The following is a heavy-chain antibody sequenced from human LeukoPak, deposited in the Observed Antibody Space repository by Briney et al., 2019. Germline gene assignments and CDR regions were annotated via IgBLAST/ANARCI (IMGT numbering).Heavy chain of an antibody. CDR2: ISGGGGST. CDR3: AKDFQVFVVVMDLVAFVI. CDR1: GFTFSSYA. J-gene: IGHJ3*02. Sequence: GGSLRLSCAASGFTFSSYAMSWVRQAPGKGLEWVSGISGGGGSTYYADSVKGRFTISRDNSKNTLYLQMNSLRAEDTAVYYCAKDFQVFVVVMDLVAFVICGEGTMVTVSS. D-gene: IGHD3-3*01. V-gene: IGHV3-23*01.